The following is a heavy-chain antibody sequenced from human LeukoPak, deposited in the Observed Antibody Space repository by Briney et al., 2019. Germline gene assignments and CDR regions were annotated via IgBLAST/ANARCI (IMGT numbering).Heavy chain of an antibody. D-gene: IGHD3-22*01. Sequence: GASVKVSCKASGYTFTSYYMHWVRQAPGQGLEWMGIINPSGGSTSYAQKFQGRVTMTRDMSTSTVYMELSSLRSEDTAVYYCARDRRHRYYYDSSGFYGSWFDPWGQGTLVTVSS. CDR3: ARDRRHRYYYDSSGFYGSWFDP. CDR1: GYTFTSYY. CDR2: INPSGGST. V-gene: IGHV1-46*01. J-gene: IGHJ5*02.